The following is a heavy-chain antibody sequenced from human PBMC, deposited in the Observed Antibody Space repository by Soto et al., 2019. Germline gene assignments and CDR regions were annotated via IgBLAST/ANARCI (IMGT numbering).Heavy chain of an antibody. CDR1: GGTFSSYA. CDR2: IIPIFGTA. CDR3: ARDLGIAVADTGYFDY. J-gene: IGHJ4*02. Sequence: SVKVSCKASGGTFSSYAISWVRQAPGQGLEWMGGIIPIFGTANYAQKFQGRVTITADESTSTAYMELSSLRSEDTAVYYCARDLGIAVADTGYFDYWGQGTLVTVSS. V-gene: IGHV1-69*13. D-gene: IGHD6-19*01.